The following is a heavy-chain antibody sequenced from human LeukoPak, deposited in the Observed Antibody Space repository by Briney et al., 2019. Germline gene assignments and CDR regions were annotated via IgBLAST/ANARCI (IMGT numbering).Heavy chain of an antibody. D-gene: IGHD1-14*01. J-gene: IGHJ6*02. CDR1: GFTFSTYG. Sequence: GGSLRLSCAASGFTFSTYGMTWVRQAPGKGLEWIAYISVRAATIYYGDSAEGRFTISRDDAKNSLYLQMNGLRVEDTAIYYCAKDFPHWYEVPHGMDVWGQGTTVTV. CDR3: AKDFPHWYEVPHGMDV. V-gene: IGHV3-48*04. CDR2: ISVRAATI.